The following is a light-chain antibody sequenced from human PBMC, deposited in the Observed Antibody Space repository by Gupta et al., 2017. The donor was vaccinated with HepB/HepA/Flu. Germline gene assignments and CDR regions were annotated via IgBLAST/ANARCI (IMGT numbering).Light chain of an antibody. CDR1: QSVSSSY. CDR3: QQYGSSPGT. V-gene: IGKV3-20*01. CDR2: GAS. J-gene: IGKJ1*01. Sequence: VLTQSPGTLSLSPGERATLSCRASQSVSSSYLAWYQQKPGQAPRLLIYGASSRATGIPDRFSGSGSGTDFTLTISRLEPEDFAVYYCQQYGSSPGTFGQGTKVEIK.